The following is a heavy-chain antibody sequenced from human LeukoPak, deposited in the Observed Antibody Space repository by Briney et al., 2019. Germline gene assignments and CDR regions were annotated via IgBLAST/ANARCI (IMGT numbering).Heavy chain of an antibody. J-gene: IGHJ6*02. Sequence: GGSLRLSCAASGFTFNYAWMSWVRQVPGKGLEWVGQTVSEIGGGTTDYAAPVKGRFTISRDDSKSTLYLQMNSLKIEDTAVYYCTTDEDWNYARKDVWGQGATVIVSS. CDR1: GFTFNYAW. CDR3: TTDEDWNYARKDV. D-gene: IGHD1-7*01. CDR2: TVSEIGGGTT. V-gene: IGHV3-15*04.